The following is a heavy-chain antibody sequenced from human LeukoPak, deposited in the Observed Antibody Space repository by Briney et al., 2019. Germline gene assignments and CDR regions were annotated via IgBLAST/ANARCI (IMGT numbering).Heavy chain of an antibody. CDR3: ARGLSQPIVAYDY. CDR2: INHSGST. Sequence: SETLSLTCAVYGGSFSGYYWSWIRQPPGKGLEWIGEINHSGSTNYNPSLKNRVTISVDTSKNQFSLKMSSVTAEDTAVYYCARGLSQPIVAYDYWGQGTLVTVSS. CDR1: GGSFSGYY. V-gene: IGHV4-34*01. J-gene: IGHJ4*02. D-gene: IGHD2/OR15-2a*01.